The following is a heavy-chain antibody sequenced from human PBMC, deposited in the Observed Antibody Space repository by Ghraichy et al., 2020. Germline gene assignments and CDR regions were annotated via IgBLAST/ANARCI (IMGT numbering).Heavy chain of an antibody. CDR3: AKDGGVWGTYRSHFDY. J-gene: IGHJ4*02. CDR1: GFTFSSYA. V-gene: IGHV3-23*01. CDR2: MSGVGGIT. Sequence: GGSLRLSCAASGFTFSSYAMAWVRQAPGRGLEWVSGMSGVGGITYYADSVKGRFTISRDNSKNTLHLLMNSLRADDTAVYYCAKDGGVWGTYRSHFDYWGQGTLVSVSS. D-gene: IGHD3-16*02.